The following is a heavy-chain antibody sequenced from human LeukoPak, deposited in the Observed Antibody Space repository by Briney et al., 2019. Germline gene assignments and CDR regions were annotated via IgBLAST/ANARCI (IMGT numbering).Heavy chain of an antibody. CDR1: GGSISSSTYY. CDR2: IYYSGNT. CDR3: ARVGQLAFDY. J-gene: IGHJ4*02. D-gene: IGHD6-13*01. V-gene: IGHV4-39*07. Sequence: SETLSLTCTVSGGSISSSTYYWGWIRQPPGKGLEWIGSIYYSGNTYYNPSLKSRVTISVDTSKNQFSLRLSSVTAADTAVYYCARVGQLAFDYWGQGTLVTVPS.